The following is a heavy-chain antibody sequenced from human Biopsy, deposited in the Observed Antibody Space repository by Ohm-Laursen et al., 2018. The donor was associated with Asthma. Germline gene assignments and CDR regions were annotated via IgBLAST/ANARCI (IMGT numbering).Heavy chain of an antibody. V-gene: IGHV3-30-3*01. CDR3: AREGVAGTHIED. CDR2: ISYDGSSI. CDR1: GFAVSRDY. Sequence: SLRLSCTAPGFAVSRDYMFWVRQAPGKGLEWVAVISYDGSSIYYADSVKGRFTISRDNSKNTLSLQMNSLTAEDTAVYYCAREGVAGTHIEDWGQGTLATVSS. D-gene: IGHD6-19*01. J-gene: IGHJ4*02.